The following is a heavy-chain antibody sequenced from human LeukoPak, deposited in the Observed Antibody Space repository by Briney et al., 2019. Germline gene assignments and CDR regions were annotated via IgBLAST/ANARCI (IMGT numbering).Heavy chain of an antibody. J-gene: IGHJ4*02. D-gene: IGHD6-6*01. CDR1: GGSISSYY. V-gene: IGHV4-59*01. CDR3: ARGVEYSSSSGLGY. CDR2: IYYSGST. Sequence: PSETLSLTCTFPGGSISSYYWSWIRQPPGEGLVWIGYIYYSGSTNYNPSLKSRVTISVDTSKNQFSLKLSSVTAADTAVYYCARGVEYSSSSGLGYWGQGTLVTVSS.